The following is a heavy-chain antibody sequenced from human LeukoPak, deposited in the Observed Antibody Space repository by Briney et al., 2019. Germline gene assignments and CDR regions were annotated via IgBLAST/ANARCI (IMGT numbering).Heavy chain of an antibody. J-gene: IGHJ5*02. D-gene: IGHD3-10*01. CDR3: ASSRWFGESGTRFDP. V-gene: IGHV4-59*01. CDR1: GGSISSYY. CDR2: IYYSGST. Sequence: PAETLSLTCTVSGGSISSYYWSWIRQPPGKGLEWIGYIYYSGSTNYNPSLKSRVTISVDTSKNQFSLKLSSVTAADTAVYYCASSRWFGESGTRFDPWGQGTLVTVSS.